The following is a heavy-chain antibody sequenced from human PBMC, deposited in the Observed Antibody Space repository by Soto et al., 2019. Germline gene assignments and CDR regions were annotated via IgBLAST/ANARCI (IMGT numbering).Heavy chain of an antibody. J-gene: IGHJ4*02. CDR3: ARFVSSRYSGYDYPAS. D-gene: IGHD5-12*01. V-gene: IGHV1-46*01. CDR1: GYTFTSYY. CDR2: INPSGGST. Sequence: ASVKVSCKASGYTFTSYYMHWVRQAPGQGLEWMGIINPSGGSTSYAQKFQGRVTMTRDTSTSTVYMELSSLRSEDTAVYYCARFVSSRYSGYDYPASWGQGTLVTVSS.